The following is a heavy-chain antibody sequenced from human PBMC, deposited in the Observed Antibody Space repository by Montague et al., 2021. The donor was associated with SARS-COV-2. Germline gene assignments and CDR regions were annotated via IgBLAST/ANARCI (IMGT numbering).Heavy chain of an antibody. V-gene: IGHV4-34*01. CDR2: INQSGRT. Sequence: SETLSLTCAAYGGSFSGYYWSWIRQPPEKGLEWIGEINQSGRTNNNPSLKSRVIISVDTSKNQFSLKLSSVTAADTAVYHCARRGSSVWGVTVSAELDYWGQGILVIVSS. J-gene: IGHJ4*02. CDR3: ARRGSSVWGVTVSAELDY. CDR1: GGSFSGYY. D-gene: IGHD3-10*01.